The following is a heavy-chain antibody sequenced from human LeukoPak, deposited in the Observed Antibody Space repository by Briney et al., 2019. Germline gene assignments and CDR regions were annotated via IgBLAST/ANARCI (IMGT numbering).Heavy chain of an antibody. D-gene: IGHD3-9*01. Sequence: SETLSLTCTVSGGSISSYYWSWIRQPPGKGREWIGYIYYSGSTNYNPSLKSRVTISVDTSKNQFSLKLSSVTAADTAVYYCAGGYFDWSAYYYYMDVWGKGTTVTVSS. CDR2: IYYSGST. CDR1: GGSISSYY. V-gene: IGHV4-59*01. CDR3: AGGYFDWSAYYYYMDV. J-gene: IGHJ6*03.